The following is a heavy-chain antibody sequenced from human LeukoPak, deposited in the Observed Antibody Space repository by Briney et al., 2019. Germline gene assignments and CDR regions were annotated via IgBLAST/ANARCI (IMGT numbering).Heavy chain of an antibody. Sequence: GGSLRLSCAASGFTFSSYSMNWVRQAPGKGLEWVSTLSDRAGGTHYADSVKGRFTISRDNSRNTLYLQMHSLRVEDTAVYYCAKDRPYISSWYGCSTPWGQGTLVTVSS. CDR1: GFTFSSYS. CDR3: AKDRPYISSWYGCSTP. D-gene: IGHD2-2*01. V-gene: IGHV3-23*01. CDR2: LSDRAGGT. J-gene: IGHJ5*02.